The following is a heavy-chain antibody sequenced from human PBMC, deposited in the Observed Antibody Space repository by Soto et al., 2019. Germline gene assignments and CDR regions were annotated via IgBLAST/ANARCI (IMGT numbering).Heavy chain of an antibody. CDR3: ARAHAGGGDYYNGIDV. V-gene: IGHV1-18*04. CDR1: GYTYTSYG. Sequence: SVKVSCKASGYTYTSYGISWGRPPPGEGLELLGWISAYNGTKNYAQKLQGRVTMTTDTSTSTAYLELMSLKSDDSAVYYWARAHAGGGDYYNGIDVWGQGTTVTVSS. J-gene: IGHJ6*02. CDR2: ISAYNGTK.